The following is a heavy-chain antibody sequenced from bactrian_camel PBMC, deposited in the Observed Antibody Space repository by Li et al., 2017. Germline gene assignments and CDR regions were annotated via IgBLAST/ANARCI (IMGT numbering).Heavy chain of an antibody. CDR3: VRDLAVMRGDHY. D-gene: IGHD1*01. CDR1: GFSGSSLR. V-gene: IGHV3S55*01. CDR2: IDRSGRT. J-gene: IGHJ4*01. Sequence: HVQLVESGGGSVQAGDSLRLSCVVSGFSGSSLRVAWFRQAPGKEREGVGAIDRSGRTLYSDSAQGRFTISRDRGKKFLYLQMNSLKPEDTAVYYCVRDLAVMRGDHYWGQGTQVTVS.